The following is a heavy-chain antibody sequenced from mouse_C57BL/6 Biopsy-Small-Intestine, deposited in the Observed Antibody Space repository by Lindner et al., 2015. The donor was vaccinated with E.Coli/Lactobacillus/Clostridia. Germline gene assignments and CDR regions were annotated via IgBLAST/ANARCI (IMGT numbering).Heavy chain of an antibody. D-gene: IGHD1-1*01. Sequence: VQLQESGPELVKPGASVKISCKASGYAFSSSWMNWVKQRPGKGLEWIGRIYPGDGDTNYNGKFKGKATLTADKSSSTAYMQLSSLTPEDSAVYFCARWVITTVGFDYWGQGTTLTVSS. CDR2: IYPGDGDT. CDR1: GYAFSSSW. J-gene: IGHJ2*01. CDR3: ARWVITTVGFDY. V-gene: IGHV1-82*01.